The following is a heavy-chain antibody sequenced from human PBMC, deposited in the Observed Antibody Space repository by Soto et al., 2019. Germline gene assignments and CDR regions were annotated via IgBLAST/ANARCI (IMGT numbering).Heavy chain of an antibody. CDR3: ARGVWFGEFPIDY. Sequence: ASVKVSCKASGYTFTSYAMHWVRQAPGQRLEWMGWINAGNGNTKYSQKFQGRVTISVDTSKNQFSLKLSSVTAADTAVYYCARGVWFGEFPIDYWGQGTLVTVSS. CDR2: INAGNGNT. CDR1: GYTFTSYA. D-gene: IGHD3-10*01. J-gene: IGHJ4*02. V-gene: IGHV1-3*01.